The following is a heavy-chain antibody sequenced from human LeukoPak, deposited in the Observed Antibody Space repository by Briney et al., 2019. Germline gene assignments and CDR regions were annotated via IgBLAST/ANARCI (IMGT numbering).Heavy chain of an antibody. CDR2: ISGSGGST. D-gene: IGHD6-19*01. J-gene: IGHJ4*02. CDR1: GFTFSSYA. CDR3: AKWPPGIAVAGTSLPFDY. Sequence: GGSLRLSFAASGFTFSSYAMSWVRQARGKGLEWVSAISGSGGSTYYADSVQGRFTISRDNSKNTLYLQMNSLRAEDTAVYYCAKWPPGIAVAGTSLPFDYWGQGTLVTVSS. V-gene: IGHV3-23*01.